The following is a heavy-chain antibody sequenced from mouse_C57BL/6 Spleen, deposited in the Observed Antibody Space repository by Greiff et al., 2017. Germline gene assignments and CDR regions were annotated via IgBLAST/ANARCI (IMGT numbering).Heavy chain of an antibody. CDR1: GYTFTSYW. CDR3: AREGNDYDRGVAY. J-gene: IGHJ3*01. D-gene: IGHD2-4*01. V-gene: IGHV1-52*01. CDR2: IDPSDSET. Sequence: QVQLQQSGAELVRPGSSVKLSCKASGYTFTSYWMHWVKQRPIQGLEWIGNIDPSDSETHYNQKFKGKATLTVDKSSSTAYMQLSSLTSEDAAVYYCAREGNDYDRGVAYWGQGTMVTVSA.